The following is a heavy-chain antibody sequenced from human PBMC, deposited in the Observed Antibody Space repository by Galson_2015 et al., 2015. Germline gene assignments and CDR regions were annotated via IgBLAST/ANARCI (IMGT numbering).Heavy chain of an antibody. J-gene: IGHJ6*02. D-gene: IGHD2-8*01. CDR1: GFDFSWYG. Sequence: SLRLSCAASGFDFSWYGMHWVRQAPGKGLECVAVLSKDGSNEYYADSVKGRFTISRDNSKNTLYLQMDSLRAEDTAVYFCARDRIMGGSLNGMDVWGQGSTVTVS. CDR2: LSKDGSNE. CDR3: ARDRIMGGSLNGMDV. V-gene: IGHV3-30*03.